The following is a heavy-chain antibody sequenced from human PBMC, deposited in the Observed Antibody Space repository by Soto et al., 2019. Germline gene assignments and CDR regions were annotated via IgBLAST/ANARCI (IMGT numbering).Heavy chain of an antibody. D-gene: IGHD2-2*01. J-gene: IGHJ5*02. CDR2: IYYSGST. V-gene: IGHV4-30-4*01. CDR3: ARRAGAVRWFDP. Sequence: SETLSLTCTVSGGSISSGDYYWSWIRQPPGKGLEWIGYIYYSGSTYYNPSLKSRVTISVDTSKNQFSLKLSSVTAADTAVYYCARRAGAVRWFDPWGQGTLVTAPQ. CDR1: GGSISSGDYY.